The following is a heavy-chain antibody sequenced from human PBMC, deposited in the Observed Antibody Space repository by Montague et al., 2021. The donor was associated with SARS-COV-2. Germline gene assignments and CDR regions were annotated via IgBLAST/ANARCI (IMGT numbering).Heavy chain of an antibody. J-gene: IGHJ4*02. CDR3: VREKYYFDDSGSK. V-gene: IGHV4-61*01. Sequence: SETLSLTCSVSGVSISSGSYYWSWVRQPPGKGLEWIGYVYHTGSTNYNPSLKGRVTLSIDTSKNQFSLNLTSVTAADTAVYYCVREKYYFDDSGSKWGQGTLVTVAS. CDR1: GVSISSGSYY. D-gene: IGHD3-22*01. CDR2: VYHTGST.